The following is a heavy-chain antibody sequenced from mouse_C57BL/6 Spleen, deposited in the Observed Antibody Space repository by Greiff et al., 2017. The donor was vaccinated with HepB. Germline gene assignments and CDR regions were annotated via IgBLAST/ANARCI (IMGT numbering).Heavy chain of an antibody. CDR3: ARHYYGSSPYAMDY. CDR1: GFTFSDYY. Sequence: EVKLVESGGGLVQPGGSLKLSCAASGFTFSDYYMYWVRQTPEKRLEWVAYISNGGGSTYYPDTVKGRFTISRDNAKNTLYLQMSRLKSDDTAMYYCARHYYGSSPYAMDYWGQGTSVTVSS. V-gene: IGHV5-12*01. CDR2: ISNGGGST. D-gene: IGHD1-1*01. J-gene: IGHJ4*01.